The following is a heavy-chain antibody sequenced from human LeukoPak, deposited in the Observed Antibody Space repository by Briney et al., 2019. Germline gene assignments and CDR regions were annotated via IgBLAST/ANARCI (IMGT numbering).Heavy chain of an antibody. CDR2: IIPIFGTA. CDR3: ARGGYCSGGSCYRIDS. J-gene: IGHJ4*02. D-gene: IGHD2-15*01. V-gene: IGHV1-69*13. CDR1: GGTFISYA. Sequence: ASVKVSCKASGGTFISYAISWVRQAPGQGLEWMGGIIPIFGTANYAQKFQGRVTITADESTSTAYMELSSLRSEDTAVYYCARGGYCSGGSCYRIDSWGQGTLVTVSS.